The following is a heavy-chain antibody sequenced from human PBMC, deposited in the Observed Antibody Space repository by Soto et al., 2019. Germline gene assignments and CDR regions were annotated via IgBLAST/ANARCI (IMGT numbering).Heavy chain of an antibody. CDR1: GFTFSSYG. CDR2: MWFDGSDK. V-gene: IGHV3-33*01. J-gene: IGHJ3*01. D-gene: IGHD2-15*01. CDR3: ARLYCSASSCYSVGAFDV. Sequence: PGGSLRLSCAASGFTFSSYGMHWVRQAPGKGLEWVALMWFDGSDKYYTESVKGRFTISRDNSKSTLYLQMNSLRAEDTAVYYCARLYCSASSCYSVGAFDVRGQGTMVTVSS.